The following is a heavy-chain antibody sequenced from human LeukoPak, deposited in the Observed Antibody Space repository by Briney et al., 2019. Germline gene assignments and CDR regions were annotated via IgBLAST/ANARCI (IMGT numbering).Heavy chain of an antibody. CDR3: TTELTAMVTKVACY. V-gene: IGHV1-24*01. D-gene: IGHD5-18*01. J-gene: IGHJ4*02. Sequence: ASVKVSCKVSGYTLTELSMHWVRQAPGKGLEWMGGFDPEDGETIYAQKFQGRVTMTEDTSTDTAYMELSSLRSEDTAVYYCTTELTAMVTKVACYWGQGTPVTVSS. CDR2: FDPEDGET. CDR1: GYTLTELS.